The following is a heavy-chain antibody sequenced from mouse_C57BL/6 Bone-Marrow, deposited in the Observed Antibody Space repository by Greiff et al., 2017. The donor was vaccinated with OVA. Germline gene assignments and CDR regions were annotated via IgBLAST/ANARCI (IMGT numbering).Heavy chain of an antibody. CDR2: IDPSDSET. D-gene: IGHD1-1*01. CDR3: AFTVGPYFDY. J-gene: IGHJ2*01. V-gene: IGHV1-52*01. Sequence: QVQLKQPGAELVRPGSSVKLSCKASGYTFTSYWMHWVKQRPIQGLEWIGNIDPSDSETHYNQKFKDKATLTVDKSSSTAYMQLSSLTSEDSAVYYCAFTVGPYFDYWGQGTTLTVSS. CDR1: GYTFTSYW.